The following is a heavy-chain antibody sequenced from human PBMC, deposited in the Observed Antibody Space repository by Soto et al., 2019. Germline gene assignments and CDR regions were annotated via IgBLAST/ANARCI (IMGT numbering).Heavy chain of an antibody. Sequence: LRLSCAASGFSVSSSDMSWVRQVPGEGLEWVSVIYSGGSTHDADYVKGRFSVSRDTSKNTGDLQMNSLRVDDTAVYYCGTSSRKDYHFAMDVWGQGTAVTVSS. D-gene: IGHD6-6*01. V-gene: IGHV3-53*01. CDR3: GTSSRKDYHFAMDV. CDR1: GFSVSSSD. CDR2: IYSGGST. J-gene: IGHJ6*02.